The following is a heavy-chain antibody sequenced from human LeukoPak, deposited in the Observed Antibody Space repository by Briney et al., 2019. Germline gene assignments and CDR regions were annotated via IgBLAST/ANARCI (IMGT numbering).Heavy chain of an antibody. J-gene: IGHJ3*02. CDR2: IYYSGST. V-gene: IGHV4-39*01. CDR1: GGSISSSNW. D-gene: IGHD3-10*01. Sequence: PSETLSLTCAVSGGSISSSNWWSWVRQPPGKGLEWIGSIYYSGSTYYNPSLKSRVTISVDTSKNQFSLKLSSVTAADTAVYYCASSSGSGSLLAFDIWGQGTMVTVSS. CDR3: ASSSGSGSLLAFDI.